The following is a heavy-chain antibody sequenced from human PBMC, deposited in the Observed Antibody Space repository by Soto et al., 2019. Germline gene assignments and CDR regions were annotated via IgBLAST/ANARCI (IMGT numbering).Heavy chain of an antibody. Sequence: SETLSLTCTVSGGSISSYYWSWIRQPPGKGLEWIGYIYYSGSTNYNPSLKSRVTISVDTSKNQFSLKLSSVTAADTAVYYCARGQVGDYITFDYWGQGTLVTSPQ. CDR2: IYYSGST. CDR1: GGSISSYY. J-gene: IGHJ4*02. D-gene: IGHD4-17*01. V-gene: IGHV4-59*01. CDR3: ARGQVGDYITFDY.